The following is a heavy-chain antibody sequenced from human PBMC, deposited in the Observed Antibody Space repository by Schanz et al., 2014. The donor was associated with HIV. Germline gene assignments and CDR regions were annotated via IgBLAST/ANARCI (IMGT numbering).Heavy chain of an antibody. V-gene: IGHV3-30-3*01. J-gene: IGHJ6*02. Sequence: VQLLESGGGLVQPGGSLRLSCAASTFTFNNYDMGWVRQAPGKGLEWVAVISYDGSNKYYADSVKGRFTISRDNSKNTLYLQMNSLRAEDTAVYYCARETVNYYYGMDVWGQGTTVTVSS. CDR1: TFTFNNYD. CDR2: ISYDGSNK. CDR3: ARETVNYYYGMDV. D-gene: IGHD4-4*01.